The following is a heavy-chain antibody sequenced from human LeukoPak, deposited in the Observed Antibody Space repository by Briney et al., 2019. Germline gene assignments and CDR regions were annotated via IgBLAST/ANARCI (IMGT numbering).Heavy chain of an antibody. CDR1: GFTFGDYT. D-gene: IGHD1-14*01. J-gene: IGHJ2*01. CDR3: TRPGSSLNYWYFDF. CDR2: IRSKAYGGTT. V-gene: IGHV3-49*03. Sequence: GGSLRLSCTASGFTFGDYTMSWFRQAPGKGLEWVGFIRSKAYGGTTEYAASVNGRFTISRDDSRSIAYLQMNSLKTEDTAVYYCTRPGSSLNYWYFDFWGRGTLVTVSS.